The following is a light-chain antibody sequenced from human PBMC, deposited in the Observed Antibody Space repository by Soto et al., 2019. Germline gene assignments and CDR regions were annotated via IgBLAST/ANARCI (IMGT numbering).Light chain of an antibody. Sequence: EIVLTQSPGTLSLSPGERATLSCRASQSVSSSYLAWYQQKPGQAPRLLIYGASSRATGIPDRFSGSGSGTDYTLTISRLEPEDFGVYYCQQYGSSPWFTFVPGNKVDIK. CDR3: QQYGSSPWFT. CDR2: GAS. J-gene: IGKJ3*01. CDR1: QSVSSSY. V-gene: IGKV3-20*01.